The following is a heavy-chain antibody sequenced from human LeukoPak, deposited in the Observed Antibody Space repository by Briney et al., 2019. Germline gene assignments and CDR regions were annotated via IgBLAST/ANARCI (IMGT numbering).Heavy chain of an antibody. CDR3: ALSYSSGWVDI. J-gene: IGHJ3*02. V-gene: IGHV3-21*01. Sequence: GGSLRLSCAASGFTFSSYSMNWVRQAPGKGLEWVSSISSSSSYIYYADSVKGRFTISRDNAKNSLYLQMNSLRAEDTAVYYCALSYSSGWVDIWGQGTMVTVSS. CDR1: GFTFSSYS. CDR2: ISSSSSYI. D-gene: IGHD6-19*01.